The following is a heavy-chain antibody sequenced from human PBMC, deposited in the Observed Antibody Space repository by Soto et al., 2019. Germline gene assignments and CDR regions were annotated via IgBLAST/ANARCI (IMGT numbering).Heavy chain of an antibody. J-gene: IGHJ6*03. CDR3: AREPHYYDFWRGGGDYYYMDV. Sequence: QVQLVQSGAEVKKPGSSVKVSCKASGGTFSSYTISWVRQAPGQGLEWMGRIIPILGIANYAQKFQGRVTITADKSTSKAYMELSSLRSEDTAVYYCAREPHYYDFWRGGGDYYYMDVWGKGTTVTVSS. D-gene: IGHD3-3*01. V-gene: IGHV1-69*08. CDR2: IIPILGIA. CDR1: GGTFSSYT.